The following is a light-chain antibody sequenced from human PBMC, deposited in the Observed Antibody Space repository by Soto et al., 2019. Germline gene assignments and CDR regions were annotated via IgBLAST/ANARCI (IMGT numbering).Light chain of an antibody. CDR2: DAS. CDR3: QQRSNWPPEIT. CDR1: QSVSSN. Sequence: EVVLTQSPDALSLPPGERATLSCRASQSVSSNLAWYQQKPGQAPRLLIYDASTRATVIPARFSGSGSGTDFTLTVSSLEPEDFALYYCQQRSNWPPEITFGQGTRLEI. J-gene: IGKJ5*01. V-gene: IGKV3-11*01.